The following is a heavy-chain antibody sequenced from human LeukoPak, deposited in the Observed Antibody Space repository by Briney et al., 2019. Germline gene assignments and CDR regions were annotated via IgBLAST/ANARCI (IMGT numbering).Heavy chain of an antibody. J-gene: IGHJ4*02. Sequence: PGASVKVSCKASGGTVSRYPISWVRQAPGQGLEWMGIINPSGGSTSYAQKYQGRVNMTRDTSTSTVYMELSSLRSEDTAVYYCARVLSYSGSYFGPFDYWGQGTLVTVSS. D-gene: IGHD1-26*01. CDR2: INPSGGST. CDR1: GGTVSRYP. V-gene: IGHV1-46*01. CDR3: ARVLSYSGSYFGPFDY.